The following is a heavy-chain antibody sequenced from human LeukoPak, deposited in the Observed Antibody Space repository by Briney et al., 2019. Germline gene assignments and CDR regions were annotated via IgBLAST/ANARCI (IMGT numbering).Heavy chain of an antibody. V-gene: IGHV1-8*01. Sequence: ASVKVSCKASGYTFTSFDINCVREATGQGLEWMGWMNPNSGDTGYAQKFQGRVTMTRDTSISTAYLELSSLRSDDTAVYYCARGRGSRSSDCWGQGTLVTVSS. D-gene: IGHD6-13*01. J-gene: IGHJ4*02. CDR2: MNPNSGDT. CDR3: ARGRGSRSSDC. CDR1: GYTFTSFD.